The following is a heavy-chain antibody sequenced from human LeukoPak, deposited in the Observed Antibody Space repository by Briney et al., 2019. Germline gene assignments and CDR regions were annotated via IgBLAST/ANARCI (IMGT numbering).Heavy chain of an antibody. Sequence: SGTLSLTCIVSGGSISSGYWWSWVRQPPGKGLEWIGEVFNSGSTNYNPSLKSRVTISLDKSKNQFSLGLTSVTATDTAVYYCARNGYYSADYWGLGTLVTVSS. CDR1: GGSISSGYW. V-gene: IGHV4-4*02. J-gene: IGHJ4*02. CDR2: VFNSGST. CDR3: ARNGYYSADY. D-gene: IGHD4-17*01.